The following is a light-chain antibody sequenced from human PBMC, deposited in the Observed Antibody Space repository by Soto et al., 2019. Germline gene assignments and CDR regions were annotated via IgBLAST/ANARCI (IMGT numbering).Light chain of an antibody. Sequence: VLTQPPSASVTPGQRGIISCSGSSSHIGSNTVNWYQQLPGTAPKLLIYSNNQRPSGVPDRFSGSKSGTSASLAISGLQSEDEADYYCAAWDDSLNGRYVFGTGTKVTVL. CDR3: AAWDDSLNGRYV. CDR2: SNN. CDR1: SSHIGSNT. V-gene: IGLV1-44*01. J-gene: IGLJ1*01.